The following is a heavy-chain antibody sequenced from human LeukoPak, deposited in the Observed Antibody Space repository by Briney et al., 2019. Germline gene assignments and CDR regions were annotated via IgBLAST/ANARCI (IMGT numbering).Heavy chain of an antibody. CDR2: ISGDGGST. CDR1: GFIFDNYA. Sequence: GSLRLSCAAPGFIFDNYAIHGVRHAPRQGLEWASLISGDGGSTFYADSVRGRFTISRDNTRKSLSLQMSSLRSEDTALYYCARESETSGWYDYWGQGTLVTVSS. CDR3: ARESETSGWYDY. V-gene: IGHV3-43*02. J-gene: IGHJ4*02. D-gene: IGHD6-19*01.